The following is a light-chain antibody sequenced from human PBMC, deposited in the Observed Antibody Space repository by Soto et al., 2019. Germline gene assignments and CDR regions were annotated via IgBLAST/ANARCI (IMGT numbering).Light chain of an antibody. CDR3: QQYHRYSRT. CDR2: DAS. V-gene: IGKV1-5*01. J-gene: IGKJ1*01. CDR1: QSINGW. Sequence: DIQMTPSHSTLSASVGDRFTVTCPASQSINGWLALYQQKPGKAPKLLIYDASSLQSGVPSRFTGSGFGTEFTLTITSLQPDDFATYYCQQYHRYSRTVGQGNKVDIK.